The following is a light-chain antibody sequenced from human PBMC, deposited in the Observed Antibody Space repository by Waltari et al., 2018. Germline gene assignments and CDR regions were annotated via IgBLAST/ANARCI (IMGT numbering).Light chain of an antibody. V-gene: IGKV3-20*01. CDR1: QTVYSNW. CDR3: QQYSISPFT. CDR2: RAS. J-gene: IGKJ3*01. Sequence: EIVLTQSPRTLSSSPGERATLSCRASQTVYSNWLAWYQQRPGLAPRLLISRASDRATGTPDRFSGSVSGTEFTLTISRLEPEDFAVYYCQQYSISPFTFGPGTRVDV.